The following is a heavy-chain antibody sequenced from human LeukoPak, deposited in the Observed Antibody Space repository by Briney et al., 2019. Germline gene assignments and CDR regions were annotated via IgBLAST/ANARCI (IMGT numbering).Heavy chain of an antibody. V-gene: IGHV1-18*01. Sequence: ASVKVSCKASGYTFTSYGISWVRQAPGQGLEWMGWISAYNGNTNYAQKLQGRVTMTTDTSTSTAYMELRSLRSDDTAVYYCARLRYYDFWSGYYTTDDYWGQGNLVTVSS. D-gene: IGHD3-3*01. CDR1: GYTFTSYG. J-gene: IGHJ4*02. CDR3: ARLRYYDFWSGYYTTDDY. CDR2: ISAYNGNT.